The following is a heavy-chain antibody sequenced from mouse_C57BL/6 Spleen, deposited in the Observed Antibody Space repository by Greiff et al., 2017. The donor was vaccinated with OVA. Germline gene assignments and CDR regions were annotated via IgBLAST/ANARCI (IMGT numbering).Heavy chain of an antibody. CDR2: IDPSDSYT. Sequence: QVQLQQPGAELVMPGASVKLSCKASGYTFTSYWMHWVKQRPGQGLEWIGEIDPSDSYTNYNQKFKGKSTLTVDKSSSTAYMQLSSLTSEDSAVYYCARRQLGLLFDYWGQGTTLTVSS. J-gene: IGHJ2*01. CDR3: ARRQLGLLFDY. D-gene: IGHD3-2*01. CDR1: GYTFTSYW. V-gene: IGHV1-69*01.